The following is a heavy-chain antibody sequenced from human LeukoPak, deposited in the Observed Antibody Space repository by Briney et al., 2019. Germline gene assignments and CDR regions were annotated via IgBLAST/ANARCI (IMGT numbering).Heavy chain of an antibody. J-gene: IGHJ4*02. D-gene: IGHD3-10*01. CDR2: IYPGDSDT. CDR1: GYSFTSYW. CDR3: ARLLTYYYGSGSYPDGKWAFDY. Sequence: GGSLKISCKGSGYSFTSYWIGWVRQMPGKGLEWMGIIYPGDSDTRYSPSFQGQVTISADKSISTAYLQWSSLKASDTAMYYCARLLTYYYGSGSYPDGKWAFDYWGQGTLVTVSS. V-gene: IGHV5-51*01.